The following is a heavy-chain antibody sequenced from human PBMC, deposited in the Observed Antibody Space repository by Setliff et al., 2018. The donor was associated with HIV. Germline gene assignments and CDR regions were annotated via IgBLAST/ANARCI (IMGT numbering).Heavy chain of an antibody. J-gene: IGHJ4*02. V-gene: IGHV4-59*12. Sequence: SETLSLTCTVSGGSISTYYWSWIRQPPGKGLEWIGHIYYSGSTYDNPSLKSRFSISIDASKNRFSLEVASVTAADTAVYYCARGAYPREFYFDSWGQGMLVTVSS. D-gene: IGHD2-21*01. CDR3: ARGAYPREFYFDS. CDR1: GGSISTYY. CDR2: IYYSGST.